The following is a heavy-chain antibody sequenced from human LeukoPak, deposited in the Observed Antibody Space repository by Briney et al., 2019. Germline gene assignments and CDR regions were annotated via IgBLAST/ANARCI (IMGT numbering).Heavy chain of an antibody. Sequence: SETLSLTCAVYGGSFSGYYWSWIRQPPGKGLEWIGETNHSGSTNYNPSLKSRVTISVDTSKNQLSLKLSSVTAADTAVYYCARGIPWDYDSSSQMDYWGQGTLVTVSS. CDR2: TNHSGST. CDR1: GGSFSGYY. J-gene: IGHJ4*02. V-gene: IGHV4-34*01. D-gene: IGHD3-22*01. CDR3: ARGIPWDYDSSSQMDY.